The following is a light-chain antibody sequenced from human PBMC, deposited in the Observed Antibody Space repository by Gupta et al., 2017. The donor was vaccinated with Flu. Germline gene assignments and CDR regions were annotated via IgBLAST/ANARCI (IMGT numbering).Light chain of an antibody. CDR1: SSDVGGYNY. CDR2: EVS. V-gene: IGLV2-14*01. Sequence: QSALTHPASVSGSPGQSITISCTGTSSDVGGYNYVSWYQQHPGKAPKLMIYEVSNRPSGVSNRFSGSKPGNTASLTISGLQAEDEADYYCSSYTSSSTLVFGAGTKLTVL. CDR3: SSYTSSSTLV. J-gene: IGLJ1*01.